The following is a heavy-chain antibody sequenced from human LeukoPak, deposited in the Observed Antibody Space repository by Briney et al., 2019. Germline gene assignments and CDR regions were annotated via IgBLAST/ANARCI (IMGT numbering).Heavy chain of an antibody. D-gene: IGHD4-11*01. V-gene: IGHV5-51*01. J-gene: IGHJ5*02. Sequence: GESLKISCQGSGYSFTSYWIGWVRQMPGKGLEWMGIIYPGDSDTGYSPSFQGQVTISADKSISTAYLQWSSLKASDTAMYYCARHGRRTTVTIFVSTYNWFDPWGQGTLVTVSS. CDR1: GYSFTSYW. CDR2: IYPGDSDT. CDR3: ARHGRRTTVTIFVSTYNWFDP.